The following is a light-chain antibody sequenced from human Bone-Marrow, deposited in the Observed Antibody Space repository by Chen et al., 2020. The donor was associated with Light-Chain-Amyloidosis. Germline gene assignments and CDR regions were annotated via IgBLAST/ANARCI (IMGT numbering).Light chain of an antibody. CDR3: QVWDRSSDRPV. V-gene: IGLV3-21*03. CDR2: DDS. Sequence: SYVLTQPSSVSVAPGKTATIACGGTNIGSTSVHWYQQTPGQAPLLVFYDDSDRPSGIPERLSGSNSGNTATLTSSRVEAGDEADYYCQVWDRSSDRPVFGGGTKLTVL. J-gene: IGLJ3*02. CDR1: NIGSTS.